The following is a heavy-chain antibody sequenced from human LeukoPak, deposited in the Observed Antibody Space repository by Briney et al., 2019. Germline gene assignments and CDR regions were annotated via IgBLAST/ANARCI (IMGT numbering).Heavy chain of an antibody. V-gene: IGHV3-7*01. CDR1: GFTFSSSW. CDR2: IREDGSEK. Sequence: GGSLRLSCAASGFTFSSSWMTWVRQAPGKGLEWVASIREDGSEKTYVDSVKGRFTISRDNAKNSMYLLMNSLRVEDTAVYYCVRDVLYYYGAERLFWFDPWGQGTLVTVSS. CDR3: VRDVLYYYGAERLFWFDP. J-gene: IGHJ5*02. D-gene: IGHD3-10*01.